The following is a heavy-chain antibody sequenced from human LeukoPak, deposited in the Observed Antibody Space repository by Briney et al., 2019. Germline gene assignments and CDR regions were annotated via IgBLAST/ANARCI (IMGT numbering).Heavy chain of an antibody. J-gene: IGHJ5*02. CDR3: AKDAQPRSRWFDP. Sequence: GGSLRLSCGASGFTFSNYWMSWIRQAPGKELERVAHIKQDGSEKYYVDSVKGRFTISRDNAKNSLYLQMNTLRAEDTAMYYCAKDAQPRSRWFDPWGQGTLVTVSS. V-gene: IGHV3-7*03. CDR1: GFTFSNYW. D-gene: IGHD3-16*01. CDR2: IKQDGSEK.